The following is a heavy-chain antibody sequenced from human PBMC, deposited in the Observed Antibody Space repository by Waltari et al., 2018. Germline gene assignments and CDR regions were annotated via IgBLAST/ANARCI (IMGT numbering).Heavy chain of an antibody. J-gene: IGHJ4*02. V-gene: IGHV4-4*02. CDR2: MHRRGST. CDR3: ARDRGRGIYLDS. Sequence: WGGVRQARGKGREWIGEMHRRGSTRYNPSFEGRVSISVDPSSNQFSLRMTSRTAADTAGYYCARDRGRGIYLDSWGRGTLVTVSA. D-gene: IGHD2-15*01.